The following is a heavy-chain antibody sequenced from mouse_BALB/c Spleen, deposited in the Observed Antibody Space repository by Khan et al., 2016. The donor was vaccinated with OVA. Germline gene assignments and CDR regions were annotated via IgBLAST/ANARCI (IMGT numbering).Heavy chain of an antibody. CDR2: IYPGTDNT. Sequence: VQLQESGAELVRPGASVKLSCKTSGYIFTNYWIHWVKQRSGQGLEWIARIYPGTDNTYYNEKLRDKATLTADKSSSTAYIQLSSLKPEDSAVYFCAREEALYYFAYWGQGTTLTVSS. V-gene: IGHV1-76*01. D-gene: IGHD1-1*01. CDR1: GYIFTNYW. J-gene: IGHJ2*01. CDR3: AREEALYYFAY.